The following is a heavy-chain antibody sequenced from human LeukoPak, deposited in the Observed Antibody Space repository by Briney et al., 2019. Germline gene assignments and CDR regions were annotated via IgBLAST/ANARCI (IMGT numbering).Heavy chain of an antibody. Sequence: GGSLRLSCAASGFTFSNYWMSWVRQAPGKGLEWLANINQDGSEIYYVDSVKGRFTISRDNGKNSLYLQINSLRADDTAVYYCAKDPRIQGYDYGTVLDYWGQGTLVTVSS. J-gene: IGHJ4*02. CDR2: INQDGSEI. D-gene: IGHD5-18*01. CDR3: AKDPRIQGYDYGTVLDY. CDR1: GFTFSNYW. V-gene: IGHV3-7*01.